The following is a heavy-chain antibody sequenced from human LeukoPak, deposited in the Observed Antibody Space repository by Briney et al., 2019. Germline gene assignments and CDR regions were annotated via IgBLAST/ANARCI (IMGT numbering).Heavy chain of an antibody. Sequence: ASVKVSCKASGYTFTDYSLSWVRQAPGQGLEWMGWISGYNANTNYAQQFQGRVTLTTDTFASAAYMELTSLRSDDTAVYYCARVHSGPDECNDYWGQGTLVTVSS. CDR2: ISGYNANT. D-gene: IGHD1-14*01. V-gene: IGHV1-18*01. CDR1: GYTFTDYS. J-gene: IGHJ4*02. CDR3: ARVHSGPDECNDY.